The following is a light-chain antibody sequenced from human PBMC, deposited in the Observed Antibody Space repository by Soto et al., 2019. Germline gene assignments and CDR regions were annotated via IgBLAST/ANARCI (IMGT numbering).Light chain of an antibody. J-gene: IGLJ3*02. Sequence: QLVLTKSPSASASLGASVKLTCTLSSGHSSYAIAWYQQQPEKGPRYLMKLNSDGSHTKGDGIPDRFSGYSSGAERYLTISSLRSEDEADYHCQTWGTGYWVFGGGTKLTVL. CDR1: SGHSSYA. V-gene: IGLV4-69*01. CDR3: QTWGTGYWV. CDR2: LNSDGSH.